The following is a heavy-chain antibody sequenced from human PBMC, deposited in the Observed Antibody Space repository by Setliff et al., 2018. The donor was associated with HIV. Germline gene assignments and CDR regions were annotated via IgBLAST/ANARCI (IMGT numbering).Heavy chain of an antibody. Sequence: GGSLRLSCAASRFTFSSYAMSWVRQAPGKGLEWLSYISRNSDTIYYAEAVKGRFTISRENSKNTVFVEMSSLRAEDTAVYFCAKAIYGVVMDCFDSWGRGTLVTVSS. CDR1: RFTFSSYA. V-gene: IGHV3-23*01. J-gene: IGHJ4*02. CDR3: AKAIYGVVMDCFDS. D-gene: IGHD3-3*01. CDR2: ISRNSDTI.